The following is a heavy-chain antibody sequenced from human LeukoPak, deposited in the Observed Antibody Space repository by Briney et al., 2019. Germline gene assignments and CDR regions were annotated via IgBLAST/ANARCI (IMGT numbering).Heavy chain of an antibody. CDR2: ISPSSHDI. D-gene: IGHD6-6*01. V-gene: IGHV3-11*06. CDR1: GFIFSDFY. Sequence: GGSLRLSCAASGFIFSDFYMSWVRQAAGKGLEYIAYISPSSHDIIYADSVKDRFTISRDNAKNSLYLQMNSLRAEDTAVYYCAKTARVPDYWGQGTQVTVSS. CDR3: AKTARVPDY. J-gene: IGHJ4*02.